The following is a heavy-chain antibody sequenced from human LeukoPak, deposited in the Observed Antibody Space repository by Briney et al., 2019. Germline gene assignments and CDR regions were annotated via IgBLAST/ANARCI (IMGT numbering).Heavy chain of an antibody. J-gene: IGHJ4*02. CDR1: GYSFTAYG. V-gene: IGHV1-8*03. Sequence: GASVKVSCKTSGYSFTAYGISWVRQAPGQGLEWMGWISAHRGNTNHAQKFQGRVTITRNTSISTAYMELSSLRSEDTAVYYCATGGASGTTGTRYWGQGTLVTVSS. CDR3: ATGGASGTTGTRY. D-gene: IGHD1-1*01. CDR2: ISAHRGNT.